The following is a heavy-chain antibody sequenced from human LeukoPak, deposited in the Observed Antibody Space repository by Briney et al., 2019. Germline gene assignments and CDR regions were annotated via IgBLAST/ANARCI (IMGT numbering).Heavy chain of an antibody. Sequence: GASVKVSCKASGYTFTSYYMHWVRQAPGQGLEWMGIINPSGGSTSYAQKFQGRVTMTRDTSTSTAYMELRSLRSDDTAVYYCARDSPKYYYGSGPSYWGQGTLVTVSS. CDR3: ARDSPKYYYGSGPSY. J-gene: IGHJ4*02. CDR2: INPSGGST. CDR1: GYTFTSYY. V-gene: IGHV1-46*01. D-gene: IGHD3-10*01.